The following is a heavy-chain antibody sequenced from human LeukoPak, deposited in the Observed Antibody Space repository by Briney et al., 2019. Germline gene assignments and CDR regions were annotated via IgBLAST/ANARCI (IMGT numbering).Heavy chain of an antibody. V-gene: IGHV3-7*03. J-gene: IGHJ4*02. CDR3: ARYSGYSGFDFDS. Sequence: GGSLRLSCVTSGFTFNNHWTSWVRQAPGKGLEWVANIKPDGSDKHYVDSVKGRFNISSDSAKNSLYLQMNSLRAEDTAVYYCARYSGYSGFDFDSWGQGTLGTVSA. CDR2: IKPDGSDK. CDR1: GFTFNNHW. D-gene: IGHD5-12*01.